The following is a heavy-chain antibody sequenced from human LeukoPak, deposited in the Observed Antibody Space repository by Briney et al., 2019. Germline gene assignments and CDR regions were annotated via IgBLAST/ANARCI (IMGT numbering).Heavy chain of an antibody. V-gene: IGHV3-64*01. CDR1: GFTFSNYA. J-gene: IGHJ4*02. CDR2: ITSNGGST. D-gene: IGHD5-18*01. Sequence: TGGSLRLSCAASGFTFSNYAMHWVRQAPGKGLEYVSAITSNGGSTYYANSVKGRFTISRDNSKNTLYLQMGSLRTEDMAVYYCAREVETAMDSAFDYWGQGTLVTVSS. CDR3: AREVETAMDSAFDY.